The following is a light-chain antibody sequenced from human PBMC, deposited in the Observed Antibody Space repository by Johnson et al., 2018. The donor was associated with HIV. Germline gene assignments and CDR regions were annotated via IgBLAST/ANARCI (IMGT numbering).Light chain of an antibody. Sequence: SVLTQPPSVSAAPGQKVTISCSGSNSNIGNNYVSWYQQLPGTAPKLLIYENNKRPSGIPDRFSGSKSGTSATLGITGLQTGDEADYYCGTWDSSLGAEVFGTGTKVTVL. CDR3: GTWDSSLGAEV. J-gene: IGLJ1*01. V-gene: IGLV1-51*02. CDR1: NSNIGNNY. CDR2: ENN.